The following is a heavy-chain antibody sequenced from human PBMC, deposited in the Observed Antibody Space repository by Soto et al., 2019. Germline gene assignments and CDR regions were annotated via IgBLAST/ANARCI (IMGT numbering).Heavy chain of an antibody. Sequence: GSLRLSCAASGFIFSSYGMNWVRQAPGKGLEWVAVMSFDGSIKYYADSVKGRFTISRDNSKNTLYLQMNSLRSDDTAVYYCATEGGHGAGMHHFGMDVWGQGTTVTVSS. CDR3: ATEGGHGAGMHHFGMDV. CDR1: GFIFSSYG. CDR2: MSFDGSIK. D-gene: IGHD2-15*01. V-gene: IGHV3-30*03. J-gene: IGHJ6*02.